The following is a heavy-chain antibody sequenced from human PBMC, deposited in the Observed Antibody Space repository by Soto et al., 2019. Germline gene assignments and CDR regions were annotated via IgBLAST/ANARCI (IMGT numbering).Heavy chain of an antibody. CDR3: AREGYDSSGYYQRRGDY. CDR1: GYTFTSYG. J-gene: IGHJ4*02. D-gene: IGHD3-22*01. CDR2: ISAYNGNT. Sequence: ASVKVSCKASGYTFTSYGISWVRQAPGQGLEWMGWISAYNGNTNYAQKLQGRVTMTTDTSTSTAYVELRSLRSDDTAVYYCAREGYDSSGYYQRRGDYWGQGTLVTVSS. V-gene: IGHV1-18*01.